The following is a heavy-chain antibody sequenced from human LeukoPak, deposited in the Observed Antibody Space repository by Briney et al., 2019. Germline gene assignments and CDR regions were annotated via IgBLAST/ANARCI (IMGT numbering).Heavy chain of an antibody. Sequence: GGSLRLSCAASGFTFSNAWMNWVRQAPGKGLEWVGRVKSKTDGGTIDYAAPVKGRFTISGDDSKNMLYLQMNSLKAEDTAVYYCTPRLSTTSPWGQGTLDTVSS. D-gene: IGHD2-2*01. J-gene: IGHJ5*02. V-gene: IGHV3-15*01. CDR1: GFTFSNAW. CDR2: VKSKTDGGTI. CDR3: TPRLSTTSP.